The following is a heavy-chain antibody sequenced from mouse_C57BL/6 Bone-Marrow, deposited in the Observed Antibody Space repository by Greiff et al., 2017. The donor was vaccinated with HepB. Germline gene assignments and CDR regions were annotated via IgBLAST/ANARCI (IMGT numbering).Heavy chain of an antibody. D-gene: IGHD2-4*01. CDR2: IHPSDSDT. CDR3: ARGDDYISSWFAY. Sequence: QVQLKQPGAELVKPGASVKVSCKASGYTFTSYWMHWVKQRPGQGLEWIGRIHPSDSDTNYNQKFKGKATLTVDKSSSTAYMELRSLTSEDSAVYFCARGDDYISSWFAYWGQGTLVTVSA. V-gene: IGHV1-74*01. J-gene: IGHJ3*01. CDR1: GYTFTSYW.